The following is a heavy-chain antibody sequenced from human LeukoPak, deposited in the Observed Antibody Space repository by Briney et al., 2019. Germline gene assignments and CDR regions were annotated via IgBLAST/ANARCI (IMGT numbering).Heavy chain of an antibody. CDR3: AREPDSSGWGFDY. D-gene: IGHD6-19*01. Sequence: SETLSLTCTVSGGSISSGSYYWSWIRQPAGMGLEWIGRIYTSGSTNYNPSLKSRVTISVDTSKNQFSLKLSSVTAADTAAYYCAREPDSSGWGFDYWGQGTLVTVSS. V-gene: IGHV4-61*02. CDR1: GGSISSGSYY. CDR2: IYTSGST. J-gene: IGHJ4*02.